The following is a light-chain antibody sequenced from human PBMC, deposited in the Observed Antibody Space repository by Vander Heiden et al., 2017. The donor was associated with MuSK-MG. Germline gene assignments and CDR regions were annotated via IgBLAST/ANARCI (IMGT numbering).Light chain of an antibody. Sequence: QSALTQPASVSGSPGQSITISCTGTSSDVGGYKYVSWYQQHPGKAPKLMIYDVSNRPSGVSDRLSGSKSGNTASLTISGLQAEDEADYYCSSYTSSGGVIFGGGTKL. V-gene: IGLV2-14*03. J-gene: IGLJ2*01. CDR3: SSYTSSGGVI. CDR1: SSDVGGYKY. CDR2: DVS.